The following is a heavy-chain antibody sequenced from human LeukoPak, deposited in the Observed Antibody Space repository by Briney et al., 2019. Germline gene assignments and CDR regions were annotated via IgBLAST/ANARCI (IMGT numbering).Heavy chain of an antibody. CDR1: GYTFTSYG. J-gene: IGHJ5*02. CDR2: ISAYNGNT. V-gene: IGHV1-18*01. Sequence: ASVKVSCKASGYTFTSYGISWVRQAPGQGLEWIGLISAYNGNTKYAQKLQGRVTMTTDTSTRTAYMELRSLRSDDTAVYYCARAAPYYDFWSGYYRNDNWFDPWGQGTLVTVSS. CDR3: ARAAPYYDFWSGYYRNDNWFDP. D-gene: IGHD3-3*01.